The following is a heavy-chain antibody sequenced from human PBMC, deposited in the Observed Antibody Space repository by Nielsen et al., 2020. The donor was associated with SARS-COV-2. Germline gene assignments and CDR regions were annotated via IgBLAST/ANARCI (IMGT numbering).Heavy chain of an antibody. CDR1: GFTFGDYA. D-gene: IGHD2-21*02. V-gene: IGHV3-49*04. J-gene: IGHJ6*02. CDR3: TRQEREYCGGDCYFGLYYYYYGMDV. CDR2: IRSKAYGGTT. Sequence: GRSLKISCTASGFTFGDYAMSWVRQAPGKGLEWVGFIRSKAYGGTTEYAASVKGRFTISRDDSKSIAYLQMNSLKTEDTAVYYCTRQEREYCGGDCYFGLYYYYYGMDVWGQGTTVTVSS.